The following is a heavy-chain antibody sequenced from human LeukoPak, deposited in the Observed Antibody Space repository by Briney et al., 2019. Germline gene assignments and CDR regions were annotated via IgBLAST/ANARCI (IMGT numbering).Heavy chain of an antibody. CDR1: GFTCCCYA. V-gene: IGHV3-30*04. J-gene: IGHJ3*02. CDR3: ARDRDAYNWGAFDI. CDR2: ISYGGSNK. D-gene: IGHD5-24*01. Sequence: GGSLRLSCAASGFTCCCYAMLWPPHAPGKGLEGLVNISYGGSNKYYADSVKARFIISRDNSKASLYLQMNSLRAEDTAVYYCARDRDAYNWGAFDIWGQGTMVTVSS.